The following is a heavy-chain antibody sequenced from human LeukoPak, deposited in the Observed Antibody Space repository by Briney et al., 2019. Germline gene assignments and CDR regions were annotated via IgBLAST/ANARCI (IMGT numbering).Heavy chain of an antibody. D-gene: IGHD3-10*01. J-gene: IGHJ6*03. Sequence: GGSLRLSCAASGFTFSSYEMNWVRQAPGKGLEWVSYISSSGSTIYYADSVKGRFTISRDNAKNSLYLQMNSLRAEDTAVYYCARIYGFYYYMDVWGKGTTVTISS. CDR2: ISSSGSTI. CDR3: ARIYGFYYYMDV. CDR1: GFTFSSYE. V-gene: IGHV3-48*03.